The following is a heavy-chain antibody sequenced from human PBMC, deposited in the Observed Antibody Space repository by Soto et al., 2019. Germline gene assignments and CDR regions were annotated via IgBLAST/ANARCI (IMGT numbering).Heavy chain of an antibody. J-gene: IGHJ2*01. CDR1: GFTFSDHY. CDR2: TRNKANSYTT. V-gene: IGHV3-72*01. CDR3: ARCSYATGWYFDL. Sequence: EVQLVESGGGLVQPGGSLRLSCAASGFTFSDHYMDWVRQAPGKGLEWVGRTRNKANSYTTEYAASVKGRFTISRDDSENSVYLQMNSLKPEDTAVYYCARCSYATGWYFDLWGRGTLVTVSS. D-gene: IGHD2-2*01.